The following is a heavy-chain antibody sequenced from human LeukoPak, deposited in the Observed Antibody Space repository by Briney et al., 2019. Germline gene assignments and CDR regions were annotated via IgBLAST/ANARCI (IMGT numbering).Heavy chain of an antibody. Sequence: GGSLRLSCAASGFTFSSYEMNWVRQAPGKGLEWVSYISSSGSTTYYADSVKGRFTISRDNSKNTLYLQMSSLRAEDTAVYYCAKENYGEYYFDYWGQGTLVTVSS. CDR3: AKENYGEYYFDY. D-gene: IGHD1-7*01. J-gene: IGHJ4*02. CDR1: GFTFSSYE. V-gene: IGHV3-48*03. CDR2: ISSSGSTT.